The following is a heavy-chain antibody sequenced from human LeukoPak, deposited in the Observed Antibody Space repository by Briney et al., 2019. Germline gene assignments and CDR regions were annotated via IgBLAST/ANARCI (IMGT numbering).Heavy chain of an antibody. V-gene: IGHV3-33*01. CDR2: IWYDGSNK. J-gene: IGHJ6*02. CDR1: GFTFSNYG. CDR3: ARAFRHCSSTSCYNPHYYYYGMDV. Sequence: GGSLRLSCAASGFTFSNYGMHWVRQAPGKGLEWVAVIWYDGSNKYYADSVKCRFTISRDNSKNTLYLQMNSLRAEDTAVYYCARAFRHCSSTSCYNPHYYYYGMDVWGQGTTVTVSS. D-gene: IGHD2-2*02.